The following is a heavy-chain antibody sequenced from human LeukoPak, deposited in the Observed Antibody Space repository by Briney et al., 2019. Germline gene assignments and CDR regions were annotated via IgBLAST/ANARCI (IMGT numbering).Heavy chain of an antibody. CDR2: ISSSSSYI. CDR3: ARGGGSSTSKNWFDP. J-gene: IGHJ5*02. V-gene: IGHV3-21*01. D-gene: IGHD3-16*01. Sequence: GRSLRLSCAASGFTFSSYSMNWIRQAPGNRLDWVSSISSSSSYIYYADSGKGRFTISRDNAKNSLYLQMNSLRAEDTAVYYCARGGGSSTSKNWFDPWGQGTLVTVSS. CDR1: GFTFSSYS.